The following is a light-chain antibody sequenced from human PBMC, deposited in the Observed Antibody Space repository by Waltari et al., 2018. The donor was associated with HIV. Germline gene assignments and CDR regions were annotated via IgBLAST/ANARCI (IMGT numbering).Light chain of an antibody. CDR1: TSDIGGYNS. CDR2: EVT. CDR3: SSFAPTNKFYVL. J-gene: IGLJ2*01. V-gene: IGLV2-8*01. Sequence: QSTLTQPPSASGSPGQSVTISCTGTTSDIGGYNSVSWYPQHPGTAPKLIMTEVTKPPSAVPERFSGSKSGNTASLTVSGLQADDEALYYCSSFAPTNKFYVLFGGGTTLTVL.